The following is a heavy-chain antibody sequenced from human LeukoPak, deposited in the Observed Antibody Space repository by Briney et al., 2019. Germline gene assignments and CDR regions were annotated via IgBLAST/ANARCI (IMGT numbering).Heavy chain of an antibody. V-gene: IGHV3-33*06. CDR1: GCTFSSYG. CDR2: IWYDGSNK. Sequence: GGSLRLSCAASGCTFSSYGMHWVRQAPGKGLEWVAVIWYDGSNKYYADSVKGRFTISRDNSKNTLYLQMNSLRAEDTAVYYCAKESLPKTLYSSGWYFDYWGQGTLVTVSS. D-gene: IGHD6-19*01. J-gene: IGHJ4*02. CDR3: AKESLPKTLYSSGWYFDY.